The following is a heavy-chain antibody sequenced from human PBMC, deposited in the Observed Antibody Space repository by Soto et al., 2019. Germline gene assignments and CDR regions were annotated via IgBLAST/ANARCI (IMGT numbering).Heavy chain of an antibody. CDR1: GFSVSSNY. V-gene: IGHV3-53*01. CDR2: IYSGDTT. Sequence: EVQLVESGGGLIQPGGSLRLSCAAPGFSVSSNYMSWVRQAPGKGLECVSIIYSGDTTYYADSVKGRFTISRDNSKNTLYLQMNSLRAEDTAVYYCARGSPRGGLDVWGQGTTVTVSS. CDR3: ARGSPRGGLDV. J-gene: IGHJ6*02. D-gene: IGHD3-10*01.